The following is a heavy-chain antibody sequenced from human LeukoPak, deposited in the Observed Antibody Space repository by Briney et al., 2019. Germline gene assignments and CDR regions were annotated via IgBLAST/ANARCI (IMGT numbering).Heavy chain of an antibody. V-gene: IGHV4-39*01. Sequence: PETLSLTCMVSRGSISSSSYYGGWIRQPPGEGREWSGCIYYSGSTYDNPSLKSRVTISVDTTKNQFSLKLSSVTAADTAVYYCARQLGYCSSTSCYADKVDYWGQGTLVTVSS. CDR3: ARQLGYCSSTSCYADKVDY. CDR2: IYYSGST. J-gene: IGHJ4*02. D-gene: IGHD2-2*01. CDR1: RGSISSSSYY.